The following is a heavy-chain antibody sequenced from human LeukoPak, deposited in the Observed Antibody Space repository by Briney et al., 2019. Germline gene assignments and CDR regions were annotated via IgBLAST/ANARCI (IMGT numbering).Heavy chain of an antibody. CDR1: GGSFSGYY. CDR3: ARGIVVVPAAAYYFDY. CDR2: IYYSGST. V-gene: IGHV4-30-4*08. J-gene: IGHJ4*02. Sequence: PSETLSLTCAVYGGSFSGYYWSWIRQPPGKGLEWIGYIYYSGSTYYNPSLKSRVTISVDTSKNQFSLKLSSVTAADTAVYYCARGIVVVPAAAYYFDYWGQGTLVTVSS. D-gene: IGHD2-2*01.